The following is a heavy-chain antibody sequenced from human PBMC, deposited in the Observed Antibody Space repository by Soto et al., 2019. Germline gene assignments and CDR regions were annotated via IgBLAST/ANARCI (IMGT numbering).Heavy chain of an antibody. J-gene: IGHJ5*02. Sequence: ASVKVSCKASGYSFVAYYMHWVRQAPGHGLEWMGWINPNTGGTHYAPKFQGRVTMTRDTSITTAFMELSSLRYDDTAVYYCARGLGRWRFLEWWHTTNIGWFDPWGQGTLVTVSS. CDR2: INPNTGGT. CDR3: ARGLGRWRFLEWWHTTNIGWFDP. CDR1: GYSFVAYY. D-gene: IGHD3-3*01. V-gene: IGHV1-2*02.